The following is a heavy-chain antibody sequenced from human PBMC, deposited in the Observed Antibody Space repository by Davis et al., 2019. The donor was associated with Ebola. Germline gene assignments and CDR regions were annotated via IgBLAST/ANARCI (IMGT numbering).Heavy chain of an antibody. CDR1: GFTFSSYW. Sequence: GESLKISCAASGFTFSSYWMNWVRQAPGKGLEWVANIIQDGSDKRYVDSLKGRFTISGDNAKNSMYLQMNSLSAEDTAVYYCASQGGIPYQGAFDIWGQGTMVTVSS. D-gene: IGHD5-18*01. J-gene: IGHJ3*02. CDR2: IIQDGSDK. CDR3: ASQGGIPYQGAFDI. V-gene: IGHV3-7*01.